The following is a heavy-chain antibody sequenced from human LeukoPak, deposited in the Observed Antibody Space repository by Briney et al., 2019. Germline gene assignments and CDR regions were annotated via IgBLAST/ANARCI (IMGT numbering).Heavy chain of an antibody. Sequence: GGSLRLSCAASGFTFSSYAMSWVRQAPGKGLEWVSAISGSGGSTYYADSVKGRFTISRDNSKNTPYLQMNSPRAEDTAVYYCAKDNYGGNGALDYWGQGTLVTVSS. D-gene: IGHD4-23*01. CDR3: AKDNYGGNGALDY. V-gene: IGHV3-23*01. J-gene: IGHJ4*02. CDR2: ISGSGGST. CDR1: GFTFSSYA.